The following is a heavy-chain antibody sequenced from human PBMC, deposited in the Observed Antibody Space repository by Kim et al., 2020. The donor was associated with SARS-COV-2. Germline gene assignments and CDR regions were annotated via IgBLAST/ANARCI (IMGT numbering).Heavy chain of an antibody. J-gene: IGHJ6*02. D-gene: IGHD3-3*01. CDR3: AREGYYDFWSGYSGAHGMDV. CDR2: IYYSGST. CDR1: GGSISSGGYY. V-gene: IGHV4-31*03. Sequence: SETLSLTCTVSGGSISSGGYYWSWIRQHPGKGLEWIGYIYYSGSTYYNPSLKSRVTISVDTSKNQFSLKLSSVTAADTAVYYCAREGYYDFWSGYSGAHGMDVWGQGTTVTVSS.